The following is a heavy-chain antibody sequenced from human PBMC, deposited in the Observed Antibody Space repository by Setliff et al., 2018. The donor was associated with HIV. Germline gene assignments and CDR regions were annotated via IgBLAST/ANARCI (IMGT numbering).Heavy chain of an antibody. D-gene: IGHD3-22*01. V-gene: IGHV1-69*10. CDR1: GGTFSSYA. CDR2: IIPILGMS. Sequence: SVKVSCKASGGTFSSYAISWVRQAPGQGLEWMGGIIPILGMSIYAQKFQGRVTITADKSTSTVYMELRSLRSEDTAVYYCARDHDSSAYTYFDYWGQGTLVTVSS. CDR3: ARDHDSSAYTYFDY. J-gene: IGHJ4*02.